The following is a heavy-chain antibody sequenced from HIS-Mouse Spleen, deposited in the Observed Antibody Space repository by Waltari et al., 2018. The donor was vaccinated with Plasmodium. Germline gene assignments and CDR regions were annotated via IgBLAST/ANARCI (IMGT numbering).Heavy chain of an antibody. J-gene: IGHJ4*02. CDR2: IYYSGST. Sequence: QLQLQESGPGLVTPSETLSLPCTVSGGSISSSSYYWGWIRQPPRKGLEWTGSIYYSGSTYYTPSLRSRITISVDTSKNQFSLKLSSVTAADTAVYYCARDRITGTSYFDYWGQGTLVTVSS. CDR3: ARDRITGTSYFDY. D-gene: IGHD1-7*01. CDR1: GGSISSSSYY. V-gene: IGHV4-39*07.